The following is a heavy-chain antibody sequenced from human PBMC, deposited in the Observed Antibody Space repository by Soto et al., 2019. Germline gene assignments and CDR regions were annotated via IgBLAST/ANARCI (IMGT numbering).Heavy chain of an antibody. CDR2: IIPIFGTA. J-gene: IGHJ6*02. D-gene: IGHD2-2*01. CDR1: GGTFSSYA. V-gene: IGHV1-69*01. CDR3: ARDEIVVVPAAIIYYYGMDV. Sequence: QVQLVQSGAEVKKPGSSVKVSCKASGGTFSSYAISWVRQAPGQGLEWMGGIIPIFGTANYAQKFQGRVTITADESTSTAYMELSSLRSEDTAVYYCARDEIVVVPAAIIYYYGMDVWGQGTTVTASS.